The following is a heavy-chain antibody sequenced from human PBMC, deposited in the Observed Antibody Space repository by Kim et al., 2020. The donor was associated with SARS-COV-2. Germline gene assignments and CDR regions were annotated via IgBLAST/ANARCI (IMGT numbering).Heavy chain of an antibody. CDR2: IYWDDDK. V-gene: IGHV2-5*02. Sequence: SGPTLVNPTQTLTLTCTFSGFSLSTSGVGVGWIRQPPGKALEWLALIYWDDDKRYSPSLKSRPTITKDTSKNQVVLTITNMDPVDTATYYCAHSIAAAGTGEGYYFYYYAMDVWGQGTTVTVSS. D-gene: IGHD6-13*01. CDR3: AHSIAAAGTGEGYYFYYYAMDV. J-gene: IGHJ6*02. CDR1: GFSLSTSGVG.